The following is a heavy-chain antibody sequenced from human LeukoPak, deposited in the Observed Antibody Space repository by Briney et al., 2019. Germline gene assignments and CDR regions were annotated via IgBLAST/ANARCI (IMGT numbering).Heavy chain of an antibody. J-gene: IGHJ6*02. CDR1: GFTFSNAW. Sequence: GGSLRLSCAASGFTFSNAWMSWVRQAPGKGLEWVANIKQDGSEKYYVDSVKGRFTISRDNAKNSLYLQMNSLRAEDTAVYYCARDFPYYDFWSGYSYGMDVWGQGTTVTVSS. V-gene: IGHV3-7*01. CDR3: ARDFPYYDFWSGYSYGMDV. CDR2: IKQDGSEK. D-gene: IGHD3-3*01.